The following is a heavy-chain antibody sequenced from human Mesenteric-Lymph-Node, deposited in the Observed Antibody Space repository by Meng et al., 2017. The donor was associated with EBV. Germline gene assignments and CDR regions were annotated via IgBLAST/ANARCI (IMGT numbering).Heavy chain of an antibody. Sequence: QVQLVQSGAEVKKPGASWKVSCKASGYTLTSYAINWVRQAPGQGLEWMGWIITYNGNTNYAQKLQGRVTMTTGTSTSTAYMELRSLRSDDSAVYYCVVGDSGYEPDYWGQGTLVTVSS. CDR1: GYTLTSYA. CDR3: VVGDSGYEPDY. D-gene: IGHD5-12*01. J-gene: IGHJ4*02. CDR2: IITYNGNT. V-gene: IGHV1-18*01.